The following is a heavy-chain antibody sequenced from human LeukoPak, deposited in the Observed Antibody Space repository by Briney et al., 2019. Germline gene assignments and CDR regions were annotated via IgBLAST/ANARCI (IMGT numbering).Heavy chain of an antibody. CDR1: GDSVSINSAT. D-gene: IGHD2-15*01. V-gene: IGHV6-1*01. CDR3: ARGRPMGGIGFDY. J-gene: IGHJ4*02. CDR2: IYYRSRWFN. Sequence: SQTLSLTCAISGDSVSINSATWSSIRQSPSRGLEWLGRIYYRSRWFNEYTASMKSRITINPDASKNQFSLQLNSVTPDDTAVYYCARGRPMGGIGFDYWGQGTLVTVSS.